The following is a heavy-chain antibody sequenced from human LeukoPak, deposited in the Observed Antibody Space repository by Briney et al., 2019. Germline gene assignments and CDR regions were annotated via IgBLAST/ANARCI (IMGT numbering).Heavy chain of an antibody. CDR1: GFTFSRHG. CDR2: ISHDGNNK. Sequence: GRSLRLSCAASGFTFSRHGIHWVRQAPGKGLEWLAVISHDGNNKYYADSVKGRITISRDNSMNTLYLQMNSLRAEDTAVYYCAREVGDYSIYGYYYYYYMDVWGKGTTVTVSS. V-gene: IGHV3-30*03. CDR3: AREVGDYSIYGYYYYYYMDV. J-gene: IGHJ6*03. D-gene: IGHD4-11*01.